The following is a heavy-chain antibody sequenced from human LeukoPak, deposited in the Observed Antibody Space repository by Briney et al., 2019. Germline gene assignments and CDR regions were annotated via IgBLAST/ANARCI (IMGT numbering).Heavy chain of an antibody. Sequence: GGSLRLSCAASGFTFDDYAMHWVRQAPGKGLEWVSLISGDGGSTYYADSVKGRFTISRDNSKNSLYLQMNSLRTEDPAFYYCAKDIADGSGPDYWGQGTLVTVSS. J-gene: IGHJ4*02. D-gene: IGHD6-19*01. CDR1: GFTFDDYA. V-gene: IGHV3-43*02. CDR2: ISGDGGST. CDR3: AKDIADGSGPDY.